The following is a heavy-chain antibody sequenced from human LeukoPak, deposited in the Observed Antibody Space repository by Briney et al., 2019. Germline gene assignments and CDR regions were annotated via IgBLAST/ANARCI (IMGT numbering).Heavy chain of an antibody. J-gene: IGHJ4*02. CDR1: GFTFSNYA. CDR3: ARGPTNGQAFDY. Sequence: GGSLRLSCAASGFTFSNYAMHWVRQAPGKVLDWVAVVSFHGTDKFYADSVKGRFTISRDNSKNTLYLQMNSLIPEDTAVYWCARGPTNGQAFDYWGQGTLVGVSS. V-gene: IGHV3-30*04. D-gene: IGHD2-8*01. CDR2: VSFHGTDK.